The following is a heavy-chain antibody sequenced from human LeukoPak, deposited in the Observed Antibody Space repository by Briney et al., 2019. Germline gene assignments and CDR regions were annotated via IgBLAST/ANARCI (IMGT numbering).Heavy chain of an antibody. J-gene: IGHJ4*02. CDR1: GFVFSSNS. CDR3: ARDSKWFGEFTFDY. CDR2: ISSSSSTI. D-gene: IGHD3-10*01. V-gene: IGHV3-48*04. Sequence: GGSLRLSCAASGFVFSSNSMIWVRQAPGKGLEWVSYISSSSSTIYYADSVKGRFTMSRDNAKNSLYLQMNSLRAEDTAVYYCARDSKWFGEFTFDYWGQGTLVTVSS.